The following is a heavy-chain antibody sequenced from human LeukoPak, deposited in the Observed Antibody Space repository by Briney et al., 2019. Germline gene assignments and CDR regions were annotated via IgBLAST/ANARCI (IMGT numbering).Heavy chain of an antibody. D-gene: IGHD1-1*01. V-gene: IGHV1-46*01. CDR3: AREQLVGTYYFDF. CDR2: INPSGGST. CDR1: GYTFTTYY. J-gene: IGHJ4*02. Sequence: ASVRVSCKASGYTFTTYYIHWVRQAPGQGLEWMGVINPSGGSTSYAQKFQGRVSLPRDTSTSTVYMELSSLRSEDTAVYYCAREQLVGTYYFDFWGQGTLVTVSS.